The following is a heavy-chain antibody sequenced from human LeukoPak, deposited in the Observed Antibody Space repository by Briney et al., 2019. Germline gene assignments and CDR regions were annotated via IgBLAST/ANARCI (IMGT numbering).Heavy chain of an antibody. CDR3: AKDQLGRDYGDYAPLRYGMDV. D-gene: IGHD4-17*01. CDR1: GFTFSSYA. CDR2: ISGSGGST. V-gene: IGHV3-23*01. Sequence: GGSLRLSCAASGFTFSSYAMSWVRQAPGKGLEWVSAISGSGGSTYYADSVKGRFTISRDNSKNTLYLQMNSLRAEDTAVYYCAKDQLGRDYGDYAPLRYGMDVWGQGTTVTVSS. J-gene: IGHJ6*02.